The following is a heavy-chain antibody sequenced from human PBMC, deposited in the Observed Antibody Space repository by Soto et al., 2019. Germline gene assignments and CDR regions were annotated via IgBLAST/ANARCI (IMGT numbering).Heavy chain of an antibody. CDR3: ARVVLSITRGAFDA. CDR1: VGSISSSHW. CDR2: TSHSGTS. D-gene: IGHD1-20*01. V-gene: IGHV4-4*02. Sequence: QVQLQESGPGLVKPSGTLSLTCAVSVGSISSSHWWTWVRQSPGKGLGYIGETSHSGTSNSNPSLTSPVTLPVDRSKNLFSLTLTSVTAADTAVYYCARVVLSITRGAFDAWGQGTSVIVSS. J-gene: IGHJ3*01.